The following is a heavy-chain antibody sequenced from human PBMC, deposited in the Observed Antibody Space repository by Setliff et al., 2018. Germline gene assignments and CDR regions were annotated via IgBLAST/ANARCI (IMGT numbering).Heavy chain of an antibody. CDR3: ARDSGTIFGVVHDY. D-gene: IGHD3-3*01. CDR2: FYSGGST. V-gene: IGHV4-4*08. CDR1: GGSIRGFY. Sequence: SETLSLTCTVSGGSIRGFYWNWIRQPPGKELEWIGYFYSGGSTGGSTNYNPSLKSRVTISVDTSKNQFSLKLSSVTAADTAVYYCARDSGTIFGVVHDYWGQGTLVTVSS. J-gene: IGHJ4*02.